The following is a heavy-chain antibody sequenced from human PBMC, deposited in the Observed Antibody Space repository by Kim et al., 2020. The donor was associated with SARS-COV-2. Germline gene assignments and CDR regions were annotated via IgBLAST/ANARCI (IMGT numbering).Heavy chain of an antibody. CDR1: GYSFTSYW. CDR3: ARRRYYDSSGYLYYFDY. Sequence: GESLKISCKGSGYSFTSYWISWVRQMPGKGLEWMGRIDPSDSYTNYSPSFQGHVTISADKSISTAYLQWSSLKASDTAMYYFARRRYYDSSGYLYYFDYWGQGTLVTVSS. J-gene: IGHJ4*02. D-gene: IGHD3-22*01. V-gene: IGHV5-10-1*01. CDR2: IDPSDSYT.